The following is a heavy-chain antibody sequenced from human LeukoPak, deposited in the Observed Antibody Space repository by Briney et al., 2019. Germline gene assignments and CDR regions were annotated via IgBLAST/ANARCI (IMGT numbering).Heavy chain of an antibody. V-gene: IGHV3-23*01. Sequence: GGSLRLSCAASGFTFSSYAMSWVRQAPGKGLEWVSAISGSGGSTYYAGSVKGRFTISRDNSKNTLYLQMNSLRADDTAVYYCARQVLYSISVAGILDYWGQGSLVTVSS. CDR3: ARQVLYSISVAGILDY. CDR2: ISGSGGST. CDR1: GFTFSSYA. D-gene: IGHD6-19*01. J-gene: IGHJ4*02.